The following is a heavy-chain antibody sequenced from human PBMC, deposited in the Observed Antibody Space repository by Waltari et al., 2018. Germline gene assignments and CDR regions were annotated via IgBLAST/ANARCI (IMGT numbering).Heavy chain of an antibody. D-gene: IGHD5-12*01. Sequence: EVQLVESGGGLVQPGGSLRLSCAASGFTVSSNYMSWVRQAPGKGLGWVSVIYSGGSTYYADSGKGRFTISRHNSKNTLYLQMNSLRAEDTAVYYCARVFGYNGFDYWGQGTLVTVSS. V-gene: IGHV3-53*04. CDR1: GFTVSSNY. J-gene: IGHJ4*02. CDR2: IYSGGST. CDR3: ARVFGYNGFDY.